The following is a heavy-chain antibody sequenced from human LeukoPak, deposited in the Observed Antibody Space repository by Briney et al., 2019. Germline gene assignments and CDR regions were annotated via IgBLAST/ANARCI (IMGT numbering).Heavy chain of an antibody. CDR3: AKVDYGGNSATDY. D-gene: IGHD4-23*01. CDR1: GFTFSSYI. CDR2: ISSSSSYI. J-gene: IGHJ4*02. Sequence: GGSLRLSCAASGFTFSSYIMNWVRQAPGKGLEWVSSISSSSSYIYYADSVKGRFTISRDNAKNSLYLQMNSLRAEDTAVYYCAKVDYGGNSATDYWGQGTLVTVSS. V-gene: IGHV3-21*01.